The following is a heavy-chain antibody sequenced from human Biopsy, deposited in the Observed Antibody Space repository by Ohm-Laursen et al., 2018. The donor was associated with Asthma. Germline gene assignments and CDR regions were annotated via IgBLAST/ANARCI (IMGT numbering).Heavy chain of an antibody. J-gene: IGHJ6*02. D-gene: IGHD3-10*01. Sequence: ASVKVSCKTSGYTFNSAGITWVRQAPGQVLEWMGWISVYNGNTKVAQKLQDRVTMITDTSTSTAYMELRSLRSDDTTVYFCARAVDYSHYYGIDVWGQGTTVTVS. CDR1: GYTFNSAG. CDR3: ARAVDYSHYYGIDV. V-gene: IGHV1-18*01. CDR2: ISVYNGNT.